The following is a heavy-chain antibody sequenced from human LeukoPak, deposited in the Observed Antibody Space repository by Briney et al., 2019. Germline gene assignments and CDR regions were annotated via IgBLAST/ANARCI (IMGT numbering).Heavy chain of an antibody. CDR1: GFTFSSYS. J-gene: IGHJ6*03. D-gene: IGHD5-18*01. V-gene: IGHV3-21*01. CDR3: ARGFVDTAMAYYYYYMDV. Sequence: GGSLRLSCAASGFTFSSYSMNWVRQAPGKGLGWVSSISSSSSYIYYADSVKGRFTISRDNAKNSLYLQMNSLRAEDTAVYYCARGFVDTAMAYYYYYMDVWGKGTTVTVSS. CDR2: ISSSSSYI.